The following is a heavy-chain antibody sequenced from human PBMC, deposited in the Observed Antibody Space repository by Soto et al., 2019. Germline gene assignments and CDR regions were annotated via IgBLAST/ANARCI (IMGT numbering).Heavy chain of an antibody. CDR3: ASTRGSSYDS. V-gene: IGHV3-53*02. D-gene: IGHD6-6*01. J-gene: IGHJ4*02. Sequence: EVQLVETGGGLIQPGGSLRLSCAASGFTVSGNYMSWVRQAPGKGLEWVSVIYNGGGTYYADSVKGRFTISRDNSKNTLYLQMISLRAEETAVYDCASTRGSSYDSWGQGTLVTVSS. CDR2: IYNGGGT. CDR1: GFTVSGNY.